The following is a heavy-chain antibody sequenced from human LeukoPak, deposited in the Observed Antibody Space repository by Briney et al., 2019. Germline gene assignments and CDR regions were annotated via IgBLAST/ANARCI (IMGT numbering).Heavy chain of an antibody. D-gene: IGHD5-24*01. CDR1: GFTFSSYW. CDR2: IKQDGSEK. J-gene: IGHJ4*02. CDR3: VREARERGGFDY. V-gene: IGHV3-7*01. Sequence: GGSLRLSCSGSGFTFSSYWMSWVRQAPGKGLEWVANIKQDGSEKNYVDSVKGRFTISRDNAKNSLYLQMNSLRAEDTAVYYCVREARERGGFDYWGQGTLVTVSS.